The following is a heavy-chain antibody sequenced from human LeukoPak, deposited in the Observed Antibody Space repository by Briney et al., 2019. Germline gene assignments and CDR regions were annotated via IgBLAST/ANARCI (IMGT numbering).Heavy chain of an antibody. D-gene: IGHD6-13*01. CDR1: GFTFSSYS. CDR3: ARDLTLAAAGTGLDY. V-gene: IGHV3-21*01. J-gene: IGHJ4*02. CDR2: ISSSSSYI. Sequence: PGGSLRLSCAASGFTFSSYSMNWVRQAPGKGLEWVSSISSSSSYIYYADSVKGRFTISRDNAKNSLYLQMNSLRAEDTAVYYCARDLTLAAAGTGLDYWGQGTLVTVSS.